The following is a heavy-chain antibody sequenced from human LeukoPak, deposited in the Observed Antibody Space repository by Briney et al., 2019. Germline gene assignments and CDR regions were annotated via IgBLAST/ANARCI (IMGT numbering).Heavy chain of an antibody. CDR1: EYIFTDDY. D-gene: IGHD1-26*01. J-gene: IGHJ4*02. V-gene: IGHV1-18*04. CDR3: ARDRGVGATTYFDY. CDR2: ISAYIGNT. Sequence: ASVKVSCKPSEYIFTDDYMHWVRQAPGQGLEWMGWISAYIGNTKYAQKLQGRVTMTTDTSTSTAYMELRSLRSDDTAVYYCARDRGVGATTYFDYWGQGTLVTVSS.